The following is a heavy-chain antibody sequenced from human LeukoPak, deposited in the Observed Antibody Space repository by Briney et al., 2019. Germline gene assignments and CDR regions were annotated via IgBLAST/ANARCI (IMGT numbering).Heavy chain of an antibody. CDR1: GGSFSGYY. Sequence: SETLSLTCAVYGGSFSGYYWSWIRQPPGKGLEWIGSIYYSGSTYYNPSLKSRVTISVDTSKNQFSLKLSSVTAADTAVYYCVRGVIITPDYFDYWGQGTLVTVSS. V-gene: IGHV4-34*03. J-gene: IGHJ4*02. CDR2: IYYSGST. CDR3: VRGVIITPDYFDY. D-gene: IGHD3-10*01.